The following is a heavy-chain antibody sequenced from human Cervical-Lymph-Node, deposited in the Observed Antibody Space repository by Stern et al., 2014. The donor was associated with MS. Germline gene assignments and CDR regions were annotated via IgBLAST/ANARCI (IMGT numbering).Heavy chain of an antibody. Sequence: QVQLVQSGAEVKKPGSSVKVSCKASGDTFSTHAISWVRQAPGQGLERMGRIIPILDTIDYAQKFQGRVTIDADESTSTAYMELSSLTPDDTAVYYCAREKSDCSGGSCYSSLDYWGQGTLVTVSS. CDR1: GDTFSTHA. CDR2: IIPILDTI. D-gene: IGHD2-15*01. CDR3: AREKSDCSGGSCYSSLDY. V-gene: IGHV1-69*11. J-gene: IGHJ4*02.